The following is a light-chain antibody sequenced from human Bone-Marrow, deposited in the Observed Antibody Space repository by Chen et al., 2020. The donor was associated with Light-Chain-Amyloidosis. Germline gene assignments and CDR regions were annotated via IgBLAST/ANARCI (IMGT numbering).Light chain of an antibody. Sequence: SYVLTQPSSVSVAPGQTATIACGGNNIGSTSVYWYQQTPGQAPLLVVYDDSDRPSGIPERLSGSNSGNTATLTLSRVEAGDEADYYCQVWDRSSDRPVFGGGTKLTVL. CDR1: NIGSTS. CDR3: QVWDRSSDRPV. V-gene: IGLV3-21*02. CDR2: DDS. J-gene: IGLJ3*02.